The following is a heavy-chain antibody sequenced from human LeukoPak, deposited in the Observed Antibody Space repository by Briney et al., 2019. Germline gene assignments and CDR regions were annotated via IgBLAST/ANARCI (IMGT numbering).Heavy chain of an antibody. CDR1: GGPFSIYC. D-gene: IGHD1-26*01. J-gene: IGHJ4*02. CDR2: INQSGST. CDR3: ATMGSGSYFNY. Sequence: SETLSLTCGVYGGPFSIYCWNWIRQSPGEGLEWIGEINQSGSTKYDPSLKSRVTISVDTSKNQFSLKLSSVTAADTAVYYCATMGSGSYFNYWGQGSLVTVSS. V-gene: IGHV4-34*01.